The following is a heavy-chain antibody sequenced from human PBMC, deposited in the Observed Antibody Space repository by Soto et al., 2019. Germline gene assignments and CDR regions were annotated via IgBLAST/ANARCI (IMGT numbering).Heavy chain of an antibody. CDR1: GGSISNGYYS. CDR3: ARGPSGDKVDY. V-gene: IGHV4-30-4*01. D-gene: IGHD7-27*01. CDR2: IYSGVST. Sequence: SETLSLTCTVSGGSISNGYYSWSWIRQSPEKGLEWIGHIYSGVSTYSNPSLNGRLTISIDTSKNQFSLSLSSVTAADTAVYYCARGPSGDKVDYWGQGNLVTVSS. J-gene: IGHJ4*02.